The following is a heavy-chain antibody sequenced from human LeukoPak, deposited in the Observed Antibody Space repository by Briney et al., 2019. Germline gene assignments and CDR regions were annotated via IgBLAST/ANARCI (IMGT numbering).Heavy chain of an antibody. CDR2: ISSSSSTI. J-gene: IGHJ6*02. CDR3: AKAEEQQLVYYYYGMDV. V-gene: IGHV3-48*01. Sequence: PGGSLRLSCAASGFTFSSYSMNWVRQAPGKGLEWVSYISSSSSTIYYADSVKGRFTISRDNSKNTLYLQMNSLRAEDTAVYYCAKAEEQQLVYYYYGMDVWGQGTTVTVSS. D-gene: IGHD6-13*01. CDR1: GFTFSSYS.